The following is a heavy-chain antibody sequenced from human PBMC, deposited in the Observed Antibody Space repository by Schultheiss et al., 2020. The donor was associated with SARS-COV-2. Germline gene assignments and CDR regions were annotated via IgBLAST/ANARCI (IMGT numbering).Heavy chain of an antibody. CDR3: ARDVVPWFDY. CDR1: GFTFSSYA. D-gene: IGHD2-21*01. Sequence: GGSLRLSCAASGFTFSSYAMSWVRQAPGKGLEWVSAISGSGGTIYYADSVKGRFTISRDNAKNSLYLQMNSLRAEDTAVYYCARDVVPWFDYWGQGTLVTVSS. CDR2: ISGSGGTI. V-gene: IGHV3-23*01. J-gene: IGHJ4*02.